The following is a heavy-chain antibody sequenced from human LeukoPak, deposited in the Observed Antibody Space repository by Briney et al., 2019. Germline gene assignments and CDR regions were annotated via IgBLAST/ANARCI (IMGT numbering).Heavy chain of an antibody. V-gene: IGHV4-59*08. CDR1: GGSISNYY. CDR3: ARSPSRDGYNNLILFEN. CDR2: IYYSGST. D-gene: IGHD5-24*01. Sequence: PSETLSLTCTVSGGSISNYYWSWIRQPPGKGLEWIGYIYYSGSTDYNPSLKSRVTISVDTSENHFSLMLTFVTAADTAVYYCARSPSRDGYNNLILFENWGQGTLVTVPS. J-gene: IGHJ4*02.